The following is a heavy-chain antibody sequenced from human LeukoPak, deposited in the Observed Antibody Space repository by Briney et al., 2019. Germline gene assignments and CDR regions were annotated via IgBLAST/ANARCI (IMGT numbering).Heavy chain of an antibody. CDR3: ASRFTYYYDSSGFPLDY. Sequence: ASVKVSCKASGGTFSSYAISWVRQAPGQGLEWMGGIIPIFGTANYAQKFQGRVTITADESTSTAYMELSSLRSEDTAAYYCASRFTYYYDSSGFPLDYWGQGTLVTVSS. J-gene: IGHJ4*02. V-gene: IGHV1-69*13. D-gene: IGHD3-22*01. CDR1: GGTFSSYA. CDR2: IIPIFGTA.